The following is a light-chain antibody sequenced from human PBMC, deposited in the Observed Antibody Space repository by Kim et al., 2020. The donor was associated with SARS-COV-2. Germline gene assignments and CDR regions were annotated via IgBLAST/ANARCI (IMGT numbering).Light chain of an antibody. V-gene: IGLV1-47*01. Sequence: GQRVTISCSGSISNIGSHSVYWYQQFPGTAPKLLIYRNDQRPSGVPDRFSVSKSGTSASLAISGLRSADEADYYCAARDDTPSGFLFGGGTKDTVL. CDR3: AARDDTPSGFL. CDR1: ISNIGSHS. CDR2: RND. J-gene: IGLJ1*01.